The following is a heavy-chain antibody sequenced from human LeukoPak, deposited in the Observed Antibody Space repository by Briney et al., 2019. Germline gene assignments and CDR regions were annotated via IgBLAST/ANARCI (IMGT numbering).Heavy chain of an antibody. V-gene: IGHV3-23*01. CDR2: ISNSGGTT. Sequence: GGSLRLSCAASGFSFSDYYMNWIRQAPGKGLEWVSGISNSGGTTYYADSVKGRFTISRDNSKNTLYLQMNSLRAEDTAVYYCAKSGCSSTSCYSILSGWLDPWGQGTLVTVSP. CDR1: GFSFSDYY. J-gene: IGHJ5*02. D-gene: IGHD2-2*02. CDR3: AKSGCSSTSCYSILSGWLDP.